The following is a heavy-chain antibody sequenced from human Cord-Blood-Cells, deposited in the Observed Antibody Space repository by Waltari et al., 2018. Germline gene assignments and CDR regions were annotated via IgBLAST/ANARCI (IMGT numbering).Heavy chain of an antibody. Sequence: QVQLVQSGAEVKQPGASVKVSCTASGYTFTGYYMHWVRQAPGQGLEWMGWINPNSGGTNYAQKFQGSVTRTRDTSISTAYMELSRLRSDDTAVYYWARVCSSTSCYTDWGQGTLVTVSS. V-gene: IGHV1-2*02. CDR2: INPNSGGT. CDR3: ARVCSSTSCYTD. D-gene: IGHD2-2*02. CDR1: GYTFTGYY. J-gene: IGHJ4*02.